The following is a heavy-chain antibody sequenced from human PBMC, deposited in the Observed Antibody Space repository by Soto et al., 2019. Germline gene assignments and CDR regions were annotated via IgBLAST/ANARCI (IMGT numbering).Heavy chain of an antibody. J-gene: IGHJ4*02. CDR1: GFTFSSYG. CDR3: ARLQNWGL. Sequence: PGGSLRLSCAASGFTFSSYGMHWVRQAPGKGLEWVAVISYDGSNKYYADSVKGRFTISRDKSKNQFSLKLSSVTAADTAVYYCARLQNWGLWGQGTLVTVS. V-gene: IGHV3-30*03. D-gene: IGHD7-27*01. CDR2: ISYDGSNK.